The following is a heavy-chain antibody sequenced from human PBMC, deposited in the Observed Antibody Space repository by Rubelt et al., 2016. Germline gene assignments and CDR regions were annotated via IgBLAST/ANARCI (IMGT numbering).Heavy chain of an antibody. V-gene: IGHV3-30*18. CDR1: GFTFSSYG. J-gene: IGHJ6*02. CDR2: ISYDGSNK. D-gene: IGHD2-21*01. CDR3: AKDPIPDYYGMDV. Sequence: QVQLVESGGGVVQPGRSLRLSCAASGFTFSSYGMHWVRQAPGKGLEWVAVISYDGSNKYYAEPGKGRFTISRDNSKNMLYLQMNSLRAEDTAVYYCAKDPIPDYYGMDVWGQGTTVTVSS.